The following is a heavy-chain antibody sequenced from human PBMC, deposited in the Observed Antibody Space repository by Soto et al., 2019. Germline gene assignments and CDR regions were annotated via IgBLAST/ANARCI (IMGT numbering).Heavy chain of an antibody. CDR1: GLTISNAW. Sequence: EVQLVESGGGFIYPGGSLRLSCAASGLTISNAWWNWVRQAPGKGLEWVGRIKTNTEGGTTDYAAAVKGRFTVSRDDSKNTLYLQMNSLRTEDTAVYYCTTGSVEGVWGQGTTVTVSS. CDR3: TTGSVEGV. V-gene: IGHV3-15*07. D-gene: IGHD2-15*01. CDR2: IKTNTEGGTT. J-gene: IGHJ6*02.